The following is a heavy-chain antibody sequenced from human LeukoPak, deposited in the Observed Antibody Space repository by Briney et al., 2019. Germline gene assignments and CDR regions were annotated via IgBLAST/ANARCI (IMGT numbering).Heavy chain of an antibody. CDR2: IGGSGGGT. V-gene: IGHV3-23*01. CDR1: GIKLSNYG. Sequence: PGGSLRLSCAVSGIKLSNYGMSWVRRAPGKGLEWVAGIGGSGGGTNYADSVKGRFIISRDNAKNTLYLQMSSLRVEDTAVYFCAKRGVVIRVILVGFHKEAYYFDSWGQGALVTVSS. D-gene: IGHD3-22*01. J-gene: IGHJ4*02. CDR3: AKRGVVIRVILVGFHKEAYYFDS.